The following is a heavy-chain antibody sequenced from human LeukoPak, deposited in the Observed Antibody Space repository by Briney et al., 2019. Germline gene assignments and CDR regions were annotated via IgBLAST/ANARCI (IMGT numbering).Heavy chain of an antibody. V-gene: IGHV1-3*01. CDR3: ARVRWFGELNWFDP. D-gene: IGHD3-10*01. CDR2: INAGNGNT. J-gene: IGHJ5*02. CDR1: GYTFTSYA. Sequence: VASVKVSCKASGYTFTSYAMHWVRQAPGQRLEWMGWINAGNGNTKYSQKFQGRVTITRDKSASTAYMELSSLRSEDTAVYYCARVRWFGELNWFDPWGQGTLVTVSS.